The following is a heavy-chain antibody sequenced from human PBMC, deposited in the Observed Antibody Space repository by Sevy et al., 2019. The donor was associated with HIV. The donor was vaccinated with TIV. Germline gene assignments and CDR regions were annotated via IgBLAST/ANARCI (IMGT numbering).Heavy chain of an antibody. D-gene: IGHD3-22*01. CDR3: ARKYHDTSGYPRYSMDV. V-gene: IGHV3-64*01. CDR2: ISGGGGNT. J-gene: IGHJ6*02. CDR1: GFTPSTYG. Sequence: GGSLRLSCAASGFTPSTYGMHWVRQAPGKGLEYVSAISGGGGNTYYGTSVKGRFTVSRDNAKNTLYLQMGSLRAEDMAVYFCARKYHDTSGYPRYSMDVWGQGTTVTVSS.